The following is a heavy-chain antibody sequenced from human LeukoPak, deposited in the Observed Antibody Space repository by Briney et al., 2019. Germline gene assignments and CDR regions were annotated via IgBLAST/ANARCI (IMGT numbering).Heavy chain of an antibody. CDR3: ASRQQLADYYYYYGMDV. D-gene: IGHD6-13*01. Sequence: SETLSLTCAVSGGSISSSNWWSWVRQPPGKGLEWIGEIYHSGSTNYNPSLKSRVTISVDKSKNQFSLKLSSVTAADTAVHYCASRQQLADYYYYYGMDVWGQGTTVTVSS. J-gene: IGHJ6*02. CDR1: GGSISSSNW. CDR2: IYHSGST. V-gene: IGHV4-4*02.